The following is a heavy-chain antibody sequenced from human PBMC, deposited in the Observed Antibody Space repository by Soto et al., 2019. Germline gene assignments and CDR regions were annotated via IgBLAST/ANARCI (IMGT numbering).Heavy chain of an antibody. J-gene: IGHJ4*02. CDR1: GGSISGSY. CDR2: IHYSGST. D-gene: IGHD2-15*01. V-gene: IGHV4-59*01. CDR3: TKYRRTDAEGYSFDY. Sequence: PSETLSLTCTVSGGSISGSYWSWIRQTPGKVLEWVGYIHYSGSTNYNPSLKSRVTMSVDSAKDQFSLQLSSVTAADTAVYFCTKYRRTDAEGYSFDYWGQGALVTVPQ.